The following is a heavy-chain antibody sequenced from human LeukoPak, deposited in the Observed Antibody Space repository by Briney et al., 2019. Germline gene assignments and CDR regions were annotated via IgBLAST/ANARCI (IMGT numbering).Heavy chain of an antibody. D-gene: IGHD3-3*01. Sequence: GGSLSLSCAASGFTFSSYAMGWVRQAPGKGLEWVSVISGSGGSTYYADSVKGRFTISRDNSKNTLYLQMNSLRAEDTAVYYCARDTVFGVITGPRMDVWGQGTTVTVSS. CDR2: ISGSGGST. CDR3: ARDTVFGVITGPRMDV. V-gene: IGHV3-23*01. CDR1: GFTFSSYA. J-gene: IGHJ6*02.